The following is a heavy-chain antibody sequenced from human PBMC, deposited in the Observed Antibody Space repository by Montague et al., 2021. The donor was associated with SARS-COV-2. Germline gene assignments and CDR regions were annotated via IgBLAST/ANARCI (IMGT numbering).Heavy chain of an antibody. J-gene: IGHJ4*02. D-gene: IGHD6-13*01. CDR3: VRGIEAAGSYDY. CDR2: TYYRSMWKS. Sequence: SAISGDRVSSNSATWNWIRQSPSRGLEWLGRTYYRSMWKSDYARSVKSRIAINPDTSKNQFSLQLSSVTPEDTALYYCVRGIEAAGSYDYWGQGTLVTVSS. CDR1: GDRVSSNSAT. V-gene: IGHV6-1*01.